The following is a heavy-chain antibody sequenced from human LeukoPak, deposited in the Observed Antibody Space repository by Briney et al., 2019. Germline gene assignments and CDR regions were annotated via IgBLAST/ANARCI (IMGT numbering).Heavy chain of an antibody. Sequence: ASVKVSCKASGYTFTSYGISWVRQAPGQGLEWMGWISAYNGNTNYAQKLQGRVTMTTDTSTSTAYMELRSLRSDDTAVYYCARDEVFEGYIAARPFDYWGQGTLVAVSS. CDR2: ISAYNGNT. CDR1: GYTFTSYG. V-gene: IGHV1-18*01. J-gene: IGHJ4*02. CDR3: ARDEVFEGYIAARPFDY. D-gene: IGHD6-6*01.